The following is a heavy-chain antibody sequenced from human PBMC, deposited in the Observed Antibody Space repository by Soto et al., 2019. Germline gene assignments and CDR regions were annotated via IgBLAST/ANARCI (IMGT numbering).Heavy chain of an antibody. J-gene: IGHJ6*02. V-gene: IGHV1-2*04. CDR2: INPKSGGT. Sequence: GASVQVSCKASGYSFTDYHIHWLRQAPGQGLEWLGRINPKSGGTSTAQKFQGWVTMTRDRSISTVYMELTRLRSDDTAVYFCARGHSTDCSNGVCSFFYNHEMDVWGQGTTVTVSS. CDR1: GYSFTDYH. D-gene: IGHD2-8*01. CDR3: ARGHSTDCSNGVCSFFYNHEMDV.